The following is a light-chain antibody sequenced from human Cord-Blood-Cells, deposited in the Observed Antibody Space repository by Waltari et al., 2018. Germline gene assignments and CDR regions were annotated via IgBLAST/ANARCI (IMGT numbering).Light chain of an antibody. CDR2: DVS. V-gene: IGLV2-14*03. J-gene: IGLJ3*02. CDR1: SSAVGGYNY. Sequence: QSALTQPASVSGSPGQSITISCTGTSSAVGGYNYVSWYQQHPGKAPNLMIYDVSNRRSGVSNRFSGSKSGNTAAMTISGLQAEDEAYYYCSSYTSSSTWVFGGGTKLTVL. CDR3: SSYTSSSTWV.